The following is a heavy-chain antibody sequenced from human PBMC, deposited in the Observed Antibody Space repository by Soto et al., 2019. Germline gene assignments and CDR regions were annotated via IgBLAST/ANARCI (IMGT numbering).Heavy chain of an antibody. J-gene: IGHJ5*02. D-gene: IGHD2-2*01. CDR2: IYHSGST. Sequence: SETLSLTCAVSGGSISSSNWWSWVRQPPGKGLEWIGEIYHSGSTNYNPSLKSRVTISVDKSKNQFSLKLSSVTAADTAVYYCARDRQDIVVVPAGRWFDPWGQGTLVTVSS. CDR3: ARDRQDIVVVPAGRWFDP. CDR1: GGSISSSNW. V-gene: IGHV4-4*02.